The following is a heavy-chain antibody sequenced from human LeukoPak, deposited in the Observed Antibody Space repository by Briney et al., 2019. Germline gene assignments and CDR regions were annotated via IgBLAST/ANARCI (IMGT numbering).Heavy chain of an antibody. V-gene: IGHV1-18*01. D-gene: IGHD3-3*01. Sequence: ASVKLCCEASGYIFASYGFACVRQAPGQGLEWMGWISALSGNTNYAQKLQGRVTMTTDTSTSTAYMELRSLRSDDTAVYYCARDRTYYDFWSGYYRGPFDYWGQGTLVTVSS. J-gene: IGHJ4*02. CDR2: ISALSGNT. CDR3: ARDRTYYDFWSGYYRGPFDY. CDR1: GYIFASYG.